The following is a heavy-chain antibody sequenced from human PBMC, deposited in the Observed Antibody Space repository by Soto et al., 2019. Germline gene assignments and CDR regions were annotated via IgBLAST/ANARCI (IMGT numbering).Heavy chain of an antibody. CDR2: IYYSGST. CDR1: GGSISRGGYY. CDR3: ARDCLRRDGYNYPGKYYGMDV. V-gene: IGHV4-31*03. Sequence: SLACTVSGGSISRGGYYWSWIRQHPGKGLEWIGYIYYSGSTYYNPSLKSRVTISVDTSKNQFSLKLSSVAAADTAVYYCARDCLRRDGYNYPGKYYGMDVWGQGTTVTVS. J-gene: IGHJ6*02. D-gene: IGHD5-12*01.